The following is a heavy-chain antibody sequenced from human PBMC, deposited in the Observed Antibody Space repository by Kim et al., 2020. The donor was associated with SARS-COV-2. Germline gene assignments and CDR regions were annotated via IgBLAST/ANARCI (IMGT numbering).Heavy chain of an antibody. CDR3: ARGQPLDY. Sequence: SETLSLTCSVSGGSIRSGGKFWTWLRHHPAKGLEWIGYISYSGNSHYSPSLRSRVSKSLQTSENQFSLELTPVTAADTAVYYCARGQPLDYWGQGILVTVSS. CDR2: ISYSGNS. CDR1: GGSIRSGGKF. D-gene: IGHD2-2*01. V-gene: IGHV4-31*03. J-gene: IGHJ4*02.